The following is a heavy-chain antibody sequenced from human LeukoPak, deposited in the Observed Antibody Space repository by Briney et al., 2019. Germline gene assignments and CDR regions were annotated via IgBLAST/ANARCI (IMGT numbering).Heavy chain of an antibody. D-gene: IGHD6-13*01. J-gene: IGHJ4*02. CDR2: ISSSSSYI. Sequence: GGSLRLSCAASGFIFSSYGMHWVRQAPGKGLEWVSSISSSSSYIYYADSVKGRFTISRDNAKNSLYLQMNSLRAEDTAVYYCARDRDSSSWYPSFDYWGQGTLVTVSS. CDR3: ARDRDSSSWYPSFDY. CDR1: GFIFSSYG. V-gene: IGHV3-21*01.